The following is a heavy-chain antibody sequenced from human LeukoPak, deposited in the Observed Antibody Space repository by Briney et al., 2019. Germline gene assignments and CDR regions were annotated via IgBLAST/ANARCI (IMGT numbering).Heavy chain of an antibody. CDR3: ARMIQLGWFDP. V-gene: IGHV4-61*02. CDR2: IYTSGST. J-gene: IGHJ5*02. CDR1: GYSISSGYY. Sequence: PSETLSLTCTVSGYSISSGYYWGWIRQPAGKGLEWIGRIYTSGSTNYNPSLKSRVTISVDTSKNQFSLKLSSVTAADTAVYYCARMIQLGWFDPWGQGTLVTVSS. D-gene: IGHD5-18*01.